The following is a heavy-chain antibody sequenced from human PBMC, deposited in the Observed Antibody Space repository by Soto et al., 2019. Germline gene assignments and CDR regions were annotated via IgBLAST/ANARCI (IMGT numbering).Heavy chain of an antibody. J-gene: IGHJ5*02. CDR1: GFRFDDFA. D-gene: IGHD1-1*01. V-gene: IGHV3-9*01. CDR3: ANAGGQLNPYFFSA. CDR2: ISWDSYSL. Sequence: VQLVESGGGLVQPGRSLRLSCAASGFRFDDFAMHWVRQTPGKGLEWISGISWDSYSLDYADSVRGRFTISRDNAENSLFLQMDDLRAEVSALYYCANAGGQLNPYFFSAWGQGTLVTVSS.